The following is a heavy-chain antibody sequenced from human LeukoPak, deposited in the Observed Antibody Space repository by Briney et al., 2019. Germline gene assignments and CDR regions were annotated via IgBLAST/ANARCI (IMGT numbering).Heavy chain of an antibody. CDR2: ISSSSSTI. CDR3: ARGSTYYDSSGQVPFDY. D-gene: IGHD3-22*01. V-gene: IGHV3-48*01. CDR1: GFTFSTYS. Sequence: QAGGSLRLSCAASGFTFSTYSMNWVRQAPGKGLEWVSYISSSSSTIYYADSVKGRFTISRDNAKNSLYLQMNSLRAEDTAVYYCARGSTYYDSSGQVPFDYWGRGTLVTVSS. J-gene: IGHJ4*02.